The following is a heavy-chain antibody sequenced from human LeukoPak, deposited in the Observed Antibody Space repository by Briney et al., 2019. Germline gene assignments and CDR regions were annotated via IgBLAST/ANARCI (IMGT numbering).Heavy chain of an antibody. CDR2: IYYSGST. Sequence: SETLSLTCTVSGGSISSSSYYWGWIRQPPGKGLEWIGSIYYSGSTYYNPSLKSRVTISVDTSKNQFSLKLSSVTAADTAVYYCARGGPDWDYYFGFWGQGTLVTVSS. D-gene: IGHD3/OR15-3a*01. CDR1: GGSISSSSYY. CDR3: ARGGPDWDYYFGF. V-gene: IGHV4-39*01. J-gene: IGHJ4*02.